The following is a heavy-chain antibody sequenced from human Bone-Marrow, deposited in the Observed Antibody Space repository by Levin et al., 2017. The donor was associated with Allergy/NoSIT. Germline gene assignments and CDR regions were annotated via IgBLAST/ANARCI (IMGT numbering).Heavy chain of an antibody. CDR3: ARESERGIAAAGPESITGTTYYDYYGMDV. Sequence: ASVKVSCKASGYTFTSYGISWVRQAPGQGLEWMGWISAYNGNTNYAQKLQGRVTMTTDTSTSTAYMELRSLRSDDTAVYYCARESERGIAAAGPESITGTTYYDYYGMDVWGQGTTVTVSS. D-gene: IGHD6-13*01. V-gene: IGHV1-18*01. J-gene: IGHJ6*02. CDR2: ISAYNGNT. CDR1: GYTFTSYG.